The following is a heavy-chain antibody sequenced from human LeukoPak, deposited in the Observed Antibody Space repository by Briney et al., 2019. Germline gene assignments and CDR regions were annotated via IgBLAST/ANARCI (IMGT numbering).Heavy chain of an antibody. CDR2: INPGGDII. CDR3: ATNPEIGGSEFYYYMDV. Sequence: ASVKVSRKASGHTFTSYYMHWVRQAPGQGLEWMGIINPGGDIISYAQKFQGRVTMTRDTSTSTVYMELSSLRSEDTAVYYCATNPEIGGSEFYYYMDVWGKGTTVTISS. D-gene: IGHD3-10*01. CDR1: GHTFTSYY. V-gene: IGHV1-46*01. J-gene: IGHJ6*03.